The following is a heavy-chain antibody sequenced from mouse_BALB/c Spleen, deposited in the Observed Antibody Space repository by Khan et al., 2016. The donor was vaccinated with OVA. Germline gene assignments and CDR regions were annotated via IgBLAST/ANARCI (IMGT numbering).Heavy chain of an antibody. J-gene: IGHJ4*01. V-gene: IGHV2-6-1*01. Sequence: QVQLKESGPGLVAPSPSLSITCTISGFSLTNYGVHWVRQPPGKGLEWLVVIWTDGNTAYNSALNSSLTISKDNSNSQVFLKMNSLQTDDTAMYFGARQPYYHYNIMDYWGQGTSVTVAS. CDR3: ARQPYYHYNIMDY. CDR1: GFSLTNYG. D-gene: IGHD2-10*01. CDR2: IWTDGNT.